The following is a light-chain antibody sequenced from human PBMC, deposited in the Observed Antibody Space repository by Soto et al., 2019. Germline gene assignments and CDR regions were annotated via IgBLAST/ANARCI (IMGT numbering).Light chain of an antibody. J-gene: IGKJ4*01. V-gene: IGKV1-5*03. CDR1: QSISTW. CDR2: KAS. CDR3: QQYNAYPLT. Sequence: DIQMTQSPSTLSASVGDRVTITCRASQSISTWLAWYQQKPGKAPKLLIYKASNLEGGVPSRFSGSGSGTEFTITISGLQPDDFATSYCQQYNAYPLTFGGGTTVEIK.